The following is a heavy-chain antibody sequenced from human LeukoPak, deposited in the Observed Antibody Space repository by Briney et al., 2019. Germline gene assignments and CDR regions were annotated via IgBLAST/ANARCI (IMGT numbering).Heavy chain of an antibody. CDR1: GGSISSGSYY. CDR3: ARSHWGYCSSTSCYNYYFDY. V-gene: IGHV4-61*02. J-gene: IGHJ4*02. D-gene: IGHD2-2*01. Sequence: SQTLSLTCTVSGGSISSGSYYWSWIRQPAGKGLEWLGRIYTSGSTNYNPSLKSRVTISVDTSKNQFSLKLSSVTAADTAVYYCARSHWGYCSSTSCYNYYFDYWGQGTLVTVSS. CDR2: IYTSGST.